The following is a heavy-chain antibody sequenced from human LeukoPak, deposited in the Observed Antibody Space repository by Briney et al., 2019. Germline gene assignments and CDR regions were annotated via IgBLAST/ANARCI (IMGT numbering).Heavy chain of an antibody. Sequence: GGSLRLSCAASGFTFSDYGMYWVRQAPGKGLEWVALIWYDGGKKYYTDSVSGRFTISRDNSKNTLYLQMDSLRAEDTAVYYCVRYCNGGSCYRAAFDVWGPGTMVTVSS. CDR1: GFTFSDYG. CDR3: VRYCNGGSCYRAAFDV. CDR2: IWYDGGKK. V-gene: IGHV3-33*01. J-gene: IGHJ3*01. D-gene: IGHD2-15*01.